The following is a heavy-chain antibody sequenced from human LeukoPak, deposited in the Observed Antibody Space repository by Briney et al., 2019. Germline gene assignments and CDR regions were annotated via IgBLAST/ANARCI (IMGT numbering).Heavy chain of an antibody. CDR1: GFTFSSYS. Sequence: GSLRLSCAASGFTFSSYSMNWVRQAPGKGLVWVSRINSDESSRGYADSVKGRFTISRDNAKNTLYLQMNSLRAEDTAVYYCARGGSGLIDYWGPGTLVIVSS. CDR3: ARGGSGLIDY. D-gene: IGHD3-16*01. V-gene: IGHV3-74*01. J-gene: IGHJ4*02. CDR2: INSDESSR.